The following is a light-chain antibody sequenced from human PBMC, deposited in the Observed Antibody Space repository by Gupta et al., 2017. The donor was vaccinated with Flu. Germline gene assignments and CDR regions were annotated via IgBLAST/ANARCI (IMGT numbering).Light chain of an antibody. J-gene: IGKJ1*01. Sequence: PSSMSASVGDRITITCRAMHDIDNWLGGYQQTPGKPPKLLIYGASNLRGDVPSRFSGSGSGTEFSLTITSLQSEDFATYYCQQADSFPRTFGQGTKVDIK. CDR2: GAS. V-gene: IGKV1-12*01. CDR3: QQADSFPRT. CDR1: HDIDNW.